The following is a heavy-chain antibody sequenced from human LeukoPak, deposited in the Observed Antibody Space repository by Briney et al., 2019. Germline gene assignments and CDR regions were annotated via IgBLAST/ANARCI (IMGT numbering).Heavy chain of an antibody. J-gene: IGHJ4*02. CDR3: APGASIAAAGTKGHYFDY. Sequence: PGGSLRLSCAASGFTFSSYSMNWVRQAPGKGLEWVSSISNSSSYIYYADSVKGRFTISRDNAKNSLYLQMNSLRAEDTAVYYCAPGASIAAAGTKGHYFDYWGQGTLVTVSS. CDR1: GFTFSSYS. CDR2: ISNSSSYI. V-gene: IGHV3-21*01. D-gene: IGHD6-13*01.